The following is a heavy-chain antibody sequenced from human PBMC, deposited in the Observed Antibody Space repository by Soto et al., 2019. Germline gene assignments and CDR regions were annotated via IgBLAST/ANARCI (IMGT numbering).Heavy chain of an antibody. CDR2: IYHSGST. J-gene: IGHJ4*02. V-gene: IGHV4-4*02. CDR3: ASVAAAGTYFDY. CDR1: GGSISSNNW. Sequence: QVQLQESGPGLVKPSGTLSLTCAVSGGSISSNNWWSWVRQPPGKGLEWIGEIYHSGSTNYNPSLKSRVTISLAKSKTQFSLKLSSVTAADTAVYYCASVAAAGTYFDYWGQGTLVTVSS. D-gene: IGHD6-13*01.